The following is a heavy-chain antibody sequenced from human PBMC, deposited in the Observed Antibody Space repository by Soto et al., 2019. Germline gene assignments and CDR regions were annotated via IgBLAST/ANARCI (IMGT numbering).Heavy chain of an antibody. Sequence: PSETLSLTCTASGGSISSFSWSWIRQPPGKGLEYIGNVYYSGNTNYNPSLTSRVIVSVDTSKNQFSLRLSSVTAADTAVYYCARARYNYFDYWGQGTPVTVSS. J-gene: IGHJ4*02. V-gene: IGHV4-59*01. CDR3: ARARYNYFDY. D-gene: IGHD5-18*01. CDR2: VYYSGNT. CDR1: GGSISSFS.